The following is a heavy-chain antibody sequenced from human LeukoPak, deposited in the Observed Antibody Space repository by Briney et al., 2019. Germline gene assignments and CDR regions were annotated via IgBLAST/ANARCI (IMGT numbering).Heavy chain of an antibody. Sequence: GGSLRLSCAASGFTFSSYAMSWVRQAPGKGLEWVSAISGSGGSTHYADSVKGRFTISRDNSKNTLYLQMNSLRAEDTAVYYCARVGSNWYRYMDVWGKGTTVTISS. CDR1: GFTFSSYA. V-gene: IGHV3-23*01. J-gene: IGHJ6*03. D-gene: IGHD6-13*01. CDR3: ARVGSNWYRYMDV. CDR2: ISGSGGST.